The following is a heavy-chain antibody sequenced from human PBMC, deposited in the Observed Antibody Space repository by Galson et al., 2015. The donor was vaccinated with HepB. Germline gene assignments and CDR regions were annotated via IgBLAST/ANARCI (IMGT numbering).Heavy chain of an antibody. D-gene: IGHD1-26*01. J-gene: IGHJ3*02. CDR1: GYAFTGHN. V-gene: IGHV1-2*06. CDR3: AGGIVGASYGFDI. Sequence: SVKVSCKASGYAFTGHNLHWVRQAPGQGLEWMGLMNPNTGGTNYAQRLQGRVTMTRDTSISTGYMDLSGLNSDDTAVYYCAGGIVGASYGFDIWGQGTMVTVSS. CDR2: MNPNTGGT.